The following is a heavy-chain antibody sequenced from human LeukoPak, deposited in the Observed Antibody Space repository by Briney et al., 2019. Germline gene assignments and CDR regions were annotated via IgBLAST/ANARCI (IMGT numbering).Heavy chain of an antibody. CDR2: INANSGDT. CDR1: GHTFTGYY. J-gene: IGHJ4*02. D-gene: IGHD3-10*01. V-gene: IGHV1-2*02. CDR3: ARAGLLWRYDY. Sequence: VASVKVSCKASGHTFTGYYMHWVRQAPGQGLEWMGWINANSGDTNYAQKFQGRVTMTRDTSISTAYMELSRLRSDDTAVYYCARAGLLWRYDYWGQGTLVTVSS.